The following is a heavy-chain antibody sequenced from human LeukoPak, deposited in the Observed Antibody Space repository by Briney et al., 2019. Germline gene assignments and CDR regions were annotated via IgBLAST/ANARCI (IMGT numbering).Heavy chain of an antibody. J-gene: IGHJ5*02. Sequence: ASVTVSCKASGYTFTSYGISWVRQAPGQGLEWMGWISAYNGNTNYAQKLQGRDTMTTDTSTSTAYMELRSLRSDDTAVYYCARAHGDSPTNWFDPWGQGTLVTVSS. D-gene: IGHD4-17*01. CDR2: ISAYNGNT. CDR1: GYTFTSYG. V-gene: IGHV1-18*01. CDR3: ARAHGDSPTNWFDP.